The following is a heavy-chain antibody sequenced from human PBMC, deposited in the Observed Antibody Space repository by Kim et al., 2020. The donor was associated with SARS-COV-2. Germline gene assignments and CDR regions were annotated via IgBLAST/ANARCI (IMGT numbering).Heavy chain of an antibody. CDR3: ARDAGPKANRSYYDFWSGYSAWMGGDYYYGMDV. CDR1: GYTFTSYG. J-gene: IGHJ6*02. Sequence: ASVKVSCKASGYTFTSYGISWVRQAPGQGLEWMGWISAYNGNTNYAQKLQGRVTMTTDTSTSTAYMELRSLRSDDTAVYYCARDAGPKANRSYYDFWSGYSAWMGGDYYYGMDVWGQGTTVTVSS. V-gene: IGHV1-18*04. CDR2: ISAYNGNT. D-gene: IGHD3-3*01.